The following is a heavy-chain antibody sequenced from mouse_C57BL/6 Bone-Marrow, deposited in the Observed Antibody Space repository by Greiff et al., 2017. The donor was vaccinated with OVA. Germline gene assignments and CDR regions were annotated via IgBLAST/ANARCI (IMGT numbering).Heavy chain of an antibody. Sequence: VQLQQSGAELVKPGASVKMSCKASGYTFTSYWLTWVKQRPGQGLEWIGDIYPGSGSTNYNEKFKRKATLTVDTSSSTAYMQLSSLTSEDSSVYYCAREGSYYGFYAMDYWGQGTSVTVSS. J-gene: IGHJ4*01. CDR2: IYPGSGST. V-gene: IGHV1-55*01. D-gene: IGHD1-1*01. CDR1: GYTFTSYW. CDR3: AREGSYYGFYAMDY.